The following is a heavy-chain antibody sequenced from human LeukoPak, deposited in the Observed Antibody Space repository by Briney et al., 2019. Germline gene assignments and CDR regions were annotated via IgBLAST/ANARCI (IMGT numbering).Heavy chain of an antibody. CDR1: GGSISGYY. J-gene: IGHJ6*04. CDR2: MYTTGST. V-gene: IGHV4-4*07. D-gene: IGHD2/OR15-2a*01. CDR3: ARGLVGDTFSHVNYLDV. Sequence: SESLSLTCTVSGGSISGYYWSWIRQPAGKGLEWMGRMYTTGSTTYNPSLKSRVTMSLDTTKNEFSLKLTSVTAADTAVYFCARGLVGDTFSHVNYLDVRGKGTTVTVSS.